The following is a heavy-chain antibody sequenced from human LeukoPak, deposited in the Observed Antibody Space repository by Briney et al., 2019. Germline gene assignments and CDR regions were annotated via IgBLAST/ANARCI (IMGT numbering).Heavy chain of an antibody. Sequence: SETLSLTCTVSDVSSNTFYYWSWIRQPPGKGLEWIGYIYYSGSTNYNPSLKSRVTISVDTSKNQFSLKLSSVTAADTAVYYCARRGYSYGYGYFDYWGQGTLVTVSS. CDR3: ARRGYSYGYGYFDY. J-gene: IGHJ4*02. V-gene: IGHV4-59*08. D-gene: IGHD5-18*01. CDR1: DVSSNTFYY. CDR2: IYYSGST.